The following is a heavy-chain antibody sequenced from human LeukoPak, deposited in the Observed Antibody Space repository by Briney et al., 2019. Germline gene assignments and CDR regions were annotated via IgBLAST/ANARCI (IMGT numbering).Heavy chain of an antibody. V-gene: IGHV3-33*01. Sequence: GGSLRLSCAASGFTFSSYGMHWVRQAPGKGLEWVAVIWYDGSNKYYADSVKGRFTISRDNSKNTLYLQMNSLRVEDTAVYYCARDKAAAGTVLFDYWGQGTLVTVSS. CDR2: IWYDGSNK. CDR1: GFTFSSYG. CDR3: ARDKAAAGTVLFDY. J-gene: IGHJ4*02. D-gene: IGHD6-13*01.